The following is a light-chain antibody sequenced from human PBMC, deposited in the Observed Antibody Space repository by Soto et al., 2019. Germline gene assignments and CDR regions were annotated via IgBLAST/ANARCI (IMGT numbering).Light chain of an antibody. CDR3: QQNNKWPPVT. Sequence: SRGTVSEYTREGVTLSCRASQTISNDLAWYQQKPGQAPRLLIYGASTRATGVPARFSGGGSGTEFTLTISSLQSEDFAFYYCQQNNKWPPVTFGGGTRWIA. J-gene: IGKJ4*01. V-gene: IGKV3-15*01. CDR1: QTISND. CDR2: GAS.